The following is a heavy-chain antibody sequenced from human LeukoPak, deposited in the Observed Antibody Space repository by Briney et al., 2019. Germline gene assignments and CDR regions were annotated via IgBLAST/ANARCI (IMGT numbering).Heavy chain of an antibody. Sequence: GGSLRLSCAASGFTFSTYWMNWFRQTPGKGLEWVAKIKADGGEKDHVASVKGRFTISRDNAKNSLYLQMDSPGPEDTAVYYCARDPYSGNYGNDYYYYMDVWGKGTTVTISS. J-gene: IGHJ6*03. D-gene: IGHD1-26*01. CDR1: GFTFSTYW. V-gene: IGHV3-7*01. CDR3: ARDPYSGNYGNDYYYYMDV. CDR2: IKADGGEK.